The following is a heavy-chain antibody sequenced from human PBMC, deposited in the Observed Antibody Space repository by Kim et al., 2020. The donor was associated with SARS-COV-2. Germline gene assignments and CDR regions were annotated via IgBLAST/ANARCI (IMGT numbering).Heavy chain of an antibody. J-gene: IGHJ4*02. CDR2: IYYSGST. CDR3: ARVGLAAAALDY. Sequence: SETLSLTCTVSGGSISSGGYYWSWIRQHPGKGLEWIGYIYYSGSTYYNPSLKSRVTISVDTSKNQFSLKLSSVTAADTAVYYCARVGLAAAALDYWGQGTLVTVSS. V-gene: IGHV4-31*03. D-gene: IGHD6-13*01. CDR1: GGSISSGGYY.